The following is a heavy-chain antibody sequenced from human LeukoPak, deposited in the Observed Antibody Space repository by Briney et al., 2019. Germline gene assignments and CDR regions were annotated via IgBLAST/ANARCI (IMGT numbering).Heavy chain of an antibody. CDR1: GGSISSGGYY. CDR3: ARAIAAADY. V-gene: IGHV4-30-2*01. J-gene: IGHJ4*02. D-gene: IGHD6-13*01. Sequence: PSQTLSLTCTVSGGSISSGGYYWSWIRQPPGKGLESIGYIYHSGSTYYNPSLKSRVTISVDRSKNQFSLKLSSVTAADTAVYYCARAIAAADYWGQGTLVTVSS. CDR2: IYHSGST.